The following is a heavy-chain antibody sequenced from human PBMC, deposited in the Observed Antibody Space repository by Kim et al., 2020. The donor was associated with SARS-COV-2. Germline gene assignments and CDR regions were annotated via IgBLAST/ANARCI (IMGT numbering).Heavy chain of an antibody. CDR1: GGSFSGYY. CDR2: SNHSGST. V-gene: IGHV4-34*01. D-gene: IGHD3-3*01. Sequence: SETLSLTCAVYGGSFSGYYWSWIRQPQGKGLEWMGESNHSGSTNYNPSLKSRVTISVDTSKNQFSLKLSSVTAADTAVYDCARGRWRRFFDPWGQGTLVTVSS. J-gene: IGHJ5*02. CDR3: ARGRWRRFFDP.